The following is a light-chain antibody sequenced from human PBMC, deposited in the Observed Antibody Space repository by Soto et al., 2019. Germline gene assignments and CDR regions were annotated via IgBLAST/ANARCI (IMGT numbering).Light chain of an antibody. V-gene: IGKV1-9*01. J-gene: IGKJ4*01. Sequence: DIQLTQSPPFLSASMGDRVTLTCRASQDLSTYLAWYQQKPGKAPKLLIYGASTLHSGVPSWFSGSGSGTEFTLTISSLQPEDSATYFCQELNGYPQTFGGGTKVEIK. CDR3: QELNGYPQT. CDR1: QDLSTY. CDR2: GAS.